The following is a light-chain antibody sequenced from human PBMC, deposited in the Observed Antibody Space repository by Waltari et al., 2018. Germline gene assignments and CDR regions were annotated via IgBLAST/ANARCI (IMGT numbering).Light chain of an antibody. V-gene: IGLV1-44*01. J-gene: IGLJ2*01. Sequence: QSVLTQPPSASGTPRQRVTISCSGSSSNIGSNTVNWYQPRPGTAPTLLIYTKNQRPSGVPDRFSGSKSGTSASLAISGLQSEDEADYYCAAWDDSLNVVLFGGGTKLTVL. CDR1: SSNIGSNT. CDR3: AAWDDSLNVVL. CDR2: TKN.